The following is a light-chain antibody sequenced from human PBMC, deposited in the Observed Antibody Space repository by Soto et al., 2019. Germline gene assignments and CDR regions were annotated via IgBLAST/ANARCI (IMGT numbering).Light chain of an antibody. Sequence: TKSPCTLSLSKGERATISCRASQSVSSSHLAWYQQKPGQAPRLLIYSASSRATGIPDRFSGSGSGTDFTLTISRLDPEDFAVYYCQRYGGFGQGTKVDI. CDR1: QSVSSSH. J-gene: IGKJ1*01. CDR2: SAS. V-gene: IGKV3-20*01. CDR3: QRYGG.